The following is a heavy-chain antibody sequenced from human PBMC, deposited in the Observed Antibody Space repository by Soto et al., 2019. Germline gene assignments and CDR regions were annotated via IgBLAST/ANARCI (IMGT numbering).Heavy chain of an antibody. Sequence: GESLTISCTGSGFSFTSYWIGWVRQVPGKGLECMGIIYPRDSDTRYNPSFQGHVTISVDESINSAYLQWSSLKTSDTAIYYCARTGVADVFEIWGQGTMLTVSS. CDR1: GFSFTSYW. V-gene: IGHV5-51*01. D-gene: IGHD3-3*01. CDR3: ARTGVADVFEI. CDR2: IYPRDSDT. J-gene: IGHJ3*02.